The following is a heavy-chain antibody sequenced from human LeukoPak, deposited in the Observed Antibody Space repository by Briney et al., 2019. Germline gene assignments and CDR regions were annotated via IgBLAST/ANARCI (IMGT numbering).Heavy chain of an antibody. J-gene: IGHJ4*02. Sequence: GGSLRLSCSASGFTFSGYSMNWVRQAPGKGLEWVSYISSSSSIIYYADSVKGRFTISRDNAKNSLYLQMNSLRAEDTAVYYCARENSFWRGYYFDVWGQGPLVTVSS. V-gene: IGHV3-48*01. CDR2: ISSSSSII. CDR3: ARENSFWRGYYFDV. CDR1: GFTFSGYS. D-gene: IGHD3-3*01.